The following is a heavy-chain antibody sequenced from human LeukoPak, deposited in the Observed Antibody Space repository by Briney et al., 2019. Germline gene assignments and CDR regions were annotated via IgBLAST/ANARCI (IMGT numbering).Heavy chain of an antibody. Sequence: GGSLRLSCAASGFTFSSYSMNWVRQAPGKGLEWVASISSSSSYIYYADSVKGRFTISRDNAKNTLFLQMNSLRVEDTAVYYCVRDNGPEQLALDLWGEGTLVTVSS. CDR1: GFTFSSYS. CDR2: ISSSSSYI. D-gene: IGHD6-6*01. CDR3: VRDNGPEQLALDL. J-gene: IGHJ5*02. V-gene: IGHV3-21*01.